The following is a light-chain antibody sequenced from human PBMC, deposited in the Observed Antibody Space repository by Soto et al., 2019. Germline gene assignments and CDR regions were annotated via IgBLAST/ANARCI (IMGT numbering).Light chain of an antibody. V-gene: IGLV2-23*01. CDR3: CSYAGSSTWV. CDR2: EDN. J-gene: IGLJ3*02. CDR1: SSDVGSYNL. Sequence: QSVLSHPASVSGSPGQSITISCTGTSSDVGSYNLVSWYQQHPGTAPKLMIYEDNKRASGVSNRFSGSTSGITASLTISVLQAEDEADYYCCSYAGSSTWVFGGGTKLTVL.